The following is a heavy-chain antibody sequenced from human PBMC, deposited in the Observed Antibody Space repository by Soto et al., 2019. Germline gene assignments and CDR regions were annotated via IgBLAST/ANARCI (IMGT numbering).Heavy chain of an antibody. V-gene: IGHV4-34*01. CDR2: INHSGSA. CDR3: ARGLSSASPYSGGWYYFDS. D-gene: IGHD3-10*01. J-gene: IGHJ4*02. Sequence: QVQIQQWGAGVLKPSETLSLTCAVNGGSFSGYIWTWIRQTPGKGLQWIGQINHSGSAVYNPSLKTRVTMSVMSNNRFSLEMSSVTAADTAVYYCARGLSSASPYSGGWYYFDSWGQGTTVTVSS. CDR1: GGSFSGYI.